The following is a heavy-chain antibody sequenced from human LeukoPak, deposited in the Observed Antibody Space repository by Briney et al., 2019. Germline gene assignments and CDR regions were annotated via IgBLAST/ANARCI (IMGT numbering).Heavy chain of an antibody. Sequence: SETLSLTCGVSGGSVSSTNWWTWIRQPPGKGLEWVGEVHLDGRTNFNPSLKSRLTMSVDLSENHVSLKLTSVTAADTAVYYCAREGGFYRPLDYSGQGTLVTVSS. D-gene: IGHD6-25*01. CDR1: GGSVSSTNW. V-gene: IGHV4-4*02. CDR3: AREGGFYRPLDY. CDR2: VHLDGRT. J-gene: IGHJ4*02.